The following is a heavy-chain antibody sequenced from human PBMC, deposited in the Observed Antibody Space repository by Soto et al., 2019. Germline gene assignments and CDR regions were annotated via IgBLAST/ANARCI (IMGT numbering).Heavy chain of an antibody. D-gene: IGHD2-21*02. Sequence: SGGSLRRFCAPSRFTFSTHAMSWVRQAPGKGLEWVSTISSSGGSTYYADSVKGRFTISRDNSKNTLNLQMNSLRAEDTDVYYRAKDLGGDLDYWGQGTLVTVSS. V-gene: IGHV3-23*01. CDR2: ISSSGGST. CDR3: AKDLGGDLDY. CDR1: RFTFSTHA. J-gene: IGHJ4*02.